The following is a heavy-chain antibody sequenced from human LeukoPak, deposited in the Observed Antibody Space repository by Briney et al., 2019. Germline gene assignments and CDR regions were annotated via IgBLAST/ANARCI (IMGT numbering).Heavy chain of an antibody. D-gene: IGHD2-8*02. CDR2: ISGSGGST. J-gene: IGHJ6*02. V-gene: IGHV3-23*01. Sequence: GGSLRLSCAASGFTFSSYAMSWVRQAPGKGLEWVSVISGSGGSTDHADSVKGRFTISRDNSKNMLYLQMNNRRAEDTAVYYCAKRLGGSGGHYYAMDVWGQGTTVTVS. CDR3: AKRLGGSGGHYYAMDV. CDR1: GFTFSSYA.